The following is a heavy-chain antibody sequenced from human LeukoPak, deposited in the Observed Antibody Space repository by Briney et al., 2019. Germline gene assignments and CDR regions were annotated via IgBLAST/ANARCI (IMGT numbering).Heavy chain of an antibody. D-gene: IGHD2-21*02. CDR1: GGTFSSYA. CDR2: IIPILGIA. CDR3: ARGLGVVTATLDH. Sequence: SVKVSCKASGGTFSSYAISWVRQAPGQGLEWMGRIIPILGIANYAQKFQGRVTITADKSTSTAYMELSSLRSEDTAVYYCARGLGVVTATLDHWGQGTLVTVSS. V-gene: IGHV1-69*04. J-gene: IGHJ4*02.